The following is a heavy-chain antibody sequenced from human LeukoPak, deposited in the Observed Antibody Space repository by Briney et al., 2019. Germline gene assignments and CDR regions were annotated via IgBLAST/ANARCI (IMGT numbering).Heavy chain of an antibody. CDR1: GFTFSSYG. CDR2: IRYDGSNK. V-gene: IGHV3-30*02. D-gene: IGHD3-10*01. J-gene: IGHJ4*02. Sequence: GGSLRLSCAASGFTFSSYGMHWVRQAPGKGLEWVAFIRYDGSNKYYADSVKGRFTTSRDNSKNTLYLQMNSLRAEDTAVYYCAKDGSGSYYFDYWGQGTLVTVSS. CDR3: AKDGSGSYYFDY.